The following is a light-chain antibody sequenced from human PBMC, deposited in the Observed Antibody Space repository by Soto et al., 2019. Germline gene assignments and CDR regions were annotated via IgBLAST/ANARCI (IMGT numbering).Light chain of an antibody. CDR2: DVS. CDR1: SSEVGGYDY. Sequence: QSALTQAASVSGSPGQSITISCTGTSSEVGGYDYVSWYQHHPGKAPKLMIYDVSNRPSGVSNRFSGSKSGNTASLTISGLQAEDEADYYCSSYTSTTTGVVFGGGTKVTVL. CDR3: SSYTSTTTGVV. J-gene: IGLJ2*01. V-gene: IGLV2-14*03.